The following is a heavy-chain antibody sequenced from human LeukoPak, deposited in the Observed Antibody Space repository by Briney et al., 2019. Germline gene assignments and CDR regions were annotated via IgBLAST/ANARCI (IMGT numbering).Heavy chain of an antibody. J-gene: IGHJ4*02. V-gene: IGHV4-4*07. Sequence: SETLSLTCTVSGGSISSYYWSWIRQPAGKGLEWIGRIYTSGSTNYNPSLKSRVTISVDKSKNQFPLKLSPVTSAATAVYYCARVLSSWQFDYWGQGTLVTVSS. CDR3: ARVLSSWQFDY. CDR2: IYTSGST. CDR1: GGSISSYY. D-gene: IGHD6-13*01.